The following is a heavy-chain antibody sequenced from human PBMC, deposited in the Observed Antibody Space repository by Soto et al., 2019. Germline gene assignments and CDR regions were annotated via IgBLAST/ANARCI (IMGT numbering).Heavy chain of an antibody. CDR1: GFTFSSYA. J-gene: IGHJ6*02. CDR2: ISGSGGST. V-gene: IGHV3-23*01. D-gene: IGHD3-10*01. CDR3: AKDLGYGSGSYYKSPRYYGMDV. Sequence: PGGSQRLSCSASGFTFSSYAMSWVRQAPGKGLEWVSAISGSGGSTYYADSVKGRFTISRDNSKNTLYLQMNSLRAEDTAVYYCAKDLGYGSGSYYKSPRYYGMDVWGQGTTVTVSS.